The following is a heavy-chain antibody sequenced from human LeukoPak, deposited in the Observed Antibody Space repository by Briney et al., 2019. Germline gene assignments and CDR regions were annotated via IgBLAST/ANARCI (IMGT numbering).Heavy chain of an antibody. CDR1: GFSIITGFY. J-gene: IGHJ5*02. CDR2: IYPGVNT. D-gene: IGHD3-22*01. CDR3: ARFISSDRNWFDP. V-gene: IGHV4-38-2*01. Sequence: SETLSHTCAVSGFSIITGFYWGWIRQPPGKGLEWIGNIYPGVNTYYNASLKSRVTISVDTSKNHFSLTVTSVTAADTAVYYCARFISSDRNWFDPWGQGTLVTVSS.